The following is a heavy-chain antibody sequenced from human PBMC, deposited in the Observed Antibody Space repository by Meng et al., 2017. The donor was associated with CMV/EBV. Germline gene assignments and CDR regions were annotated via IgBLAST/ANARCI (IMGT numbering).Heavy chain of an antibody. CDR3: AREDDFWSQGRDV. J-gene: IGHJ6*02. CDR1: GFTFSSYW. Sequence: GESLKISCAASGFTFSSYWMHWVRQAPGKGLVWVSRINSDGSSTSNADSVKGRFTISRDNAKNTLYLQMNSLRAEDTAVYYCAREDDFWSQGRDVWGQGTTVTVSS. CDR2: INSDGSST. D-gene: IGHD3-3*01. V-gene: IGHV3-74*01.